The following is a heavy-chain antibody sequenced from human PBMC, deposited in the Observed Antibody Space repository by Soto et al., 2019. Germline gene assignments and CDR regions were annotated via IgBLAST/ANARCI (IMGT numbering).Heavy chain of an antibody. V-gene: IGHV5-10-1*01. Sequence: GESLKISCKGSGYSFTSYWISWVRQMPGKGLEWMGRIDPSDSYTNYSPSFQGHVTISADKSISTAYLQWNSLKASDTAMYYCARIEGTGTSRYYYGMDVWGQGTTVTVSS. J-gene: IGHJ6*02. CDR3: ARIEGTGTSRYYYGMDV. CDR1: GYSFTSYW. D-gene: IGHD1-7*01. CDR2: IDPSDSYT.